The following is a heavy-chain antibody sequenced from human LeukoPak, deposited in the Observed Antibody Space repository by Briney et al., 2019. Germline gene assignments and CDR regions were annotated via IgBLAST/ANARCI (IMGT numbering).Heavy chain of an antibody. Sequence: ASVKLSCKASGYTFTSYGISWVRQAPGQGLEWMGWISAYNGNTNYAHKLQGRVTMTTDTSTSTAYMELRSLRSDDTAVYYCARDSSHYYDSSGEFDYWGQGTLVTVSS. D-gene: IGHD3-22*01. CDR3: ARDSSHYYDSSGEFDY. CDR2: ISAYNGNT. CDR1: GYTFTSYG. J-gene: IGHJ4*02. V-gene: IGHV1-18*01.